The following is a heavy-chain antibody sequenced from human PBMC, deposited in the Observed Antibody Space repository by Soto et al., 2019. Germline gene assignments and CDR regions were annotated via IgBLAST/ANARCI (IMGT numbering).Heavy chain of an antibody. J-gene: IGHJ4*02. Sequence: ASVKVSCKASGDTFTNYGFSWVRQAPGQGLEWMGWISVYSGNTNYAQNVQGRVTMTTDTSTSRACMELRSVRSDDTAVYYCARDRSPYYYDSSGYPHYWGQGTLVTVSS. CDR3: ARDRSPYYYDSSGYPHY. CDR2: ISVYSGNT. CDR1: GDTFTNYG. D-gene: IGHD3-22*01. V-gene: IGHV1-18*01.